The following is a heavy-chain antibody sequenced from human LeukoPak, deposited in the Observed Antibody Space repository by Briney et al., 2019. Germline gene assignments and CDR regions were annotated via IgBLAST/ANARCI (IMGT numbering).Heavy chain of an antibody. CDR1: GFTFSSYG. J-gene: IGHJ6*04. D-gene: IGHD3-10*01. V-gene: IGHV3-30*18. Sequence: PGRSLRLSCAASGFTFSSYGMHWVRQAPGKGLEGVAVISYDGSNKYYADSVKGRFTISRDNSKNTLYLQMNSLRAEDTAVYYCAKDPGYYPLYYYGMDVWGKGTTVTVSS. CDR3: AKDPGYYPLYYYGMDV. CDR2: ISYDGSNK.